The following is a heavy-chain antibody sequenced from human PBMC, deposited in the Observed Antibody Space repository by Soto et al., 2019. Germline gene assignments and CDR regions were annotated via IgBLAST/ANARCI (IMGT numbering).Heavy chain of an antibody. CDR2: IYSGGTT. Sequence: EVQLVESGGGLVQPGGSLRLSCAASGFTVSSNYMNWVRQAPGKGLEWVSVIYSGGTTYYADSVKGRFSISRDNSKNTVYLQMNSLRVEDTAVYYCAKDSPARPSYGMDVWGQGTTVTVSS. CDR1: GFTVSSNY. J-gene: IGHJ6*02. CDR3: AKDSPARPSYGMDV. V-gene: IGHV3-66*01.